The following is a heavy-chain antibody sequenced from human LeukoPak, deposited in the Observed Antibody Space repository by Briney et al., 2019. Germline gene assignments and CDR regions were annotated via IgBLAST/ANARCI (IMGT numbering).Heavy chain of an antibody. CDR2: IYYSGST. CDR3: ARSTYYYDTSSLRGRFDP. D-gene: IGHD3-22*01. Sequence: NPSETLSLTCTASGGSISSSSYYWAWIRQPPGKGLEWIGTIYYSGSTKYNPSLKSRVTISVDTSKNQFFLRLNTVTAADTAVYYCARSTYYYDTSSLRGRFDPWGQGTLVTVSS. CDR1: GGSISSSSYY. J-gene: IGHJ5*02. V-gene: IGHV4-39*01.